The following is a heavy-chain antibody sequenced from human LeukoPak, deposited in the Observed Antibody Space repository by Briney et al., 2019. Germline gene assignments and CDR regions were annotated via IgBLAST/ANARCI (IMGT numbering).Heavy chain of an antibody. CDR1: GFTFSSYS. J-gene: IGHJ1*01. CDR2: ISSSSSYI. CDR3: ARRPGRAQGAEYFQH. V-gene: IGHV3-21*01. Sequence: GGSLRLSCAASGFTFSSYSMNWVRQAPWKGLEWVSSISSSSSYIYYADSVKGRFTISRDNAKNSLYLQMNSLRAEDTAVYYCARRPGRAQGAEYFQHWGQGTLVTVSS. D-gene: IGHD2-2*01.